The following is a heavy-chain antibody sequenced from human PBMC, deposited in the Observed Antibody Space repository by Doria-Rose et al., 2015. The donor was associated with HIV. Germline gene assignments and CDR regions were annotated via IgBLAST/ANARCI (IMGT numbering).Heavy chain of an antibody. CDR2: TYYTGTS. J-gene: IGHJ4*02. CDR3: ARMGSYRELDY. V-gene: IGHV4-31*03. D-gene: IGHD3-3*01. CDR1: GASVSSRGYY. Sequence: VPLQESGPGLVKPSETLSLTCSVSGASVSSRGYYWNWIRQAPGKGLESLGYTYYTGTSDYSPSLKSRLNMAVDTSKNQFSLKLSFVTVADTAVYYCARMGSYRELDYWGQGALVSVSA.